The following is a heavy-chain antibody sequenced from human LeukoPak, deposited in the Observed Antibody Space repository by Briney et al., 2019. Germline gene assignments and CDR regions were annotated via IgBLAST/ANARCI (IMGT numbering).Heavy chain of an antibody. V-gene: IGHV1-18*01. CDR1: GYTITSYG. CDR2: ISAYNGNT. CDR3: ARDYGDYVDAFDI. J-gene: IGHJ3*02. Sequence: ASVEVSCKASGYTITSYGISWVRQAPGQGLEWMGWISAYNGNTNYAQKLQGSVTMTTDTSTSTAYMELRSLRSDDTAVYYCARDYGDYVDAFDIWGQGTMVTVSS. D-gene: IGHD4-17*01.